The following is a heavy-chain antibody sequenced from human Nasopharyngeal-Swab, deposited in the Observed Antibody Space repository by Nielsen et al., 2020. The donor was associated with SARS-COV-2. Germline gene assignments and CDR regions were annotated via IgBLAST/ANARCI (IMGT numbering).Heavy chain of an antibody. CDR1: GGSIRSYY. CDR2: IYYSGST. J-gene: IGHJ6*03. CDR3: AREGYSSSSLYYYYYYMDV. V-gene: IGHV4-59*01. Sequence: SETLSLTCTVSGGSIRSYYWSWIRQPPGKGLEWIGYIYYSGSTNYNPSLKSRVTISVDTSKNQFSLKLSSVTAADTAVYYCAREGYSSSSLYYYYYYMDVWGKGTTVTVSS. D-gene: IGHD6-6*01.